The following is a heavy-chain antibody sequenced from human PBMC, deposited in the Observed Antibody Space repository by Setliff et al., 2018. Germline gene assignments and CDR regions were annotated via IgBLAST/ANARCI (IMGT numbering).Heavy chain of an antibody. V-gene: IGHV4-34*01. CDR1: GGSFSGYY. CDR2: MYFSGST. D-gene: IGHD3-22*01. CDR3: ARAPRYFDSTGSYFDG. Sequence: ETLSLTCAVYGGSFSGYYWSWIRQPPGKGLEWIGSMYFSGSTYYNPSLKSRVTISIDKSKNQFSLKMTSVTAADTAVYYCARAPRYFDSTGSYFDGWGQGTLVTVSS. J-gene: IGHJ4*02.